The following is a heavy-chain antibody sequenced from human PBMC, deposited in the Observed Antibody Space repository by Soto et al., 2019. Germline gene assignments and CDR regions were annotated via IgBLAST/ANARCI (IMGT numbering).Heavy chain of an antibody. D-gene: IGHD1-1*01. J-gene: IGHJ6*02. V-gene: IGHV3-48*03. CDR1: GFTFSAFE. Sequence: EVQLVESGGGLVQPGGSLRLSCAASGFTFSAFEMNWVRQAPGKGLEWLSYIYNSGSTMTYADSVKGRFAISRDNAKNSMYLEMYSLRGEDTAVYYCARESGGTGLDVSGQGNTVIVSS. CDR2: IYNSGSTM. CDR3: ARESGGTGLDV.